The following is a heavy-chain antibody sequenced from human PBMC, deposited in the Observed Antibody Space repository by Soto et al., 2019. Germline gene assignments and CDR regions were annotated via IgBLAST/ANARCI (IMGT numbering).Heavy chain of an antibody. Sequence: QITLKESGPTLVKPTQTLTLTCTFSGFSLSTSGVGVGWIRQPPGKALAWLALIYWDDDKRYSPSLKSRLTITKDTSKNQVVLTMTNMDPVDTATYYCAHRDSSSWYRAHGFDPWGQGTLVTVSS. J-gene: IGHJ5*02. CDR2: IYWDDDK. CDR3: AHRDSSSWYRAHGFDP. CDR1: GFSLSTSGVG. V-gene: IGHV2-5*02. D-gene: IGHD6-13*01.